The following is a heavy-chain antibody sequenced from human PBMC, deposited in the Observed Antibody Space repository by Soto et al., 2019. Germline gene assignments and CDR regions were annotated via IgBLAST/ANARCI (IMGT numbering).Heavy chain of an antibody. CDR3: ARVLAAAGGYFDY. CDR2: IYYSGST. D-gene: IGHD6-13*01. CDR1: GGSISSYY. J-gene: IGHJ4*02. Sequence: KPSETLSLTXTVSGGSISSYYWSWIRQPPGKGLEWIGYIYYSGSTNYNPSLKSRVTISVDTSKNQFSLKLSSVTAADTAVYYCARVLAAAGGYFDYWGQGTLVTVSS. V-gene: IGHV4-59*01.